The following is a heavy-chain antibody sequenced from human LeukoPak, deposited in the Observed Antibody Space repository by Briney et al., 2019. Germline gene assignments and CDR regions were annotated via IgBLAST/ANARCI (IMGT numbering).Heavy chain of an antibody. CDR2: IYYSGST. Sequence: SETLSLTCTVSGGSVSSHYWSWIRQPPGKGLEWIGYIYYSGSTNYNPSLKSRVTISVDTSKNQFSLKLRSVTAADTAVYCCARQQNWFDPWGQGTLVTVSS. J-gene: IGHJ5*02. CDR1: GGSVSSHY. CDR3: ARQQNWFDP. D-gene: IGHD6-13*01. V-gene: IGHV4-59*02.